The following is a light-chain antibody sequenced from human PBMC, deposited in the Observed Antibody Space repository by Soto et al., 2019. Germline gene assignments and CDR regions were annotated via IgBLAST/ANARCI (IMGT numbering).Light chain of an antibody. CDR2: EVS. CDR1: SSDVGGYNR. V-gene: IGLV2-8*01. CDR3: NSYADSNNWV. J-gene: IGLJ3*02. Sequence: QSALTQPPSASGSPGQSVTISCTGTSSDVGGYNRVSWYQHHPGKAPKLMIYEVSKRASGVPDRFSGSKSGNTASLTVSGLQAEDEADYYCNSYADSNNWVFGGGTKVTVL.